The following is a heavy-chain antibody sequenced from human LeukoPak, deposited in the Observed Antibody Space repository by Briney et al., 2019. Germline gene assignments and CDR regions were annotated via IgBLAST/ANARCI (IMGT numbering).Heavy chain of an antibody. Sequence: PGGSLTLPCAASGFTFSRYWMGWIRQAPGKGLEWVANIKQDGSEKYYVESVKGRFTISKDNAKQSLYLQMNGLRVDDTAVYYCAKLGDLFDPWGQGTLVTVSS. V-gene: IGHV3-7*01. D-gene: IGHD2-21*01. CDR2: IKQDGSEK. CDR1: GFTFSRYW. J-gene: IGHJ5*02. CDR3: AKLGDLFDP.